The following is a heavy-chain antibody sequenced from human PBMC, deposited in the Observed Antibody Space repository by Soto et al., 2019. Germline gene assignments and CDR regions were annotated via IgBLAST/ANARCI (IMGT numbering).Heavy chain of an antibody. CDR2: TSYSDGT. J-gene: IGHJ4*02. V-gene: IGHV4-59*01. CDR1: GGSINGYF. CDR3: ARGGASSKPFDY. D-gene: IGHD6-13*01. Sequence: SDTLSLTCTVSGGSINGYFWSWIRQPPGKGLEWIAFTSYSDGTNYNPSLKSRVSVSMDTSKNQLSLKLTSVTAADTAVYYCARGGASSKPFDYWGQGTRVTVSS.